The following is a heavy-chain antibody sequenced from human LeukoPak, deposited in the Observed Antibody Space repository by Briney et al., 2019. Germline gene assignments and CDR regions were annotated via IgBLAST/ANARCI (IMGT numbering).Heavy chain of an antibody. CDR2: INPNSGGT. CDR3: ASTPLYYDILTGYYTATFDP. D-gene: IGHD3-9*01. V-gene: IGHV1-2*06. J-gene: IGHJ5*02. CDR1: GYTFTGYY. Sequence: GASVKVSCKASGYTFTGYYMHWVRQAPGQGLEWMGRINPNSGGTNYAQKFQGRVTMTRDTSISTSYMELSRLRSDDTAVYHCASTPLYYDILTGYYTATFDPWGQGTLVTVSS.